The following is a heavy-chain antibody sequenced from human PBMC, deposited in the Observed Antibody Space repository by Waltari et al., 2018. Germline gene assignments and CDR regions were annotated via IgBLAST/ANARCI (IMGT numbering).Heavy chain of an antibody. CDR2: INHSGST. V-gene: IGHV4-34*01. J-gene: IGHJ4*02. CDR1: GGSFSGYY. Sequence: VQLQQWGAGLLTPSETLSLTCAVHGGSFSGYYWSWIRQPPGKGLEWIGEINHSGSTNYNPSLKSRVTISVDTSKNQFSLKLSSVTAADTAVYYCASSAGYWGQGTLVTVSS. CDR3: ASSAGY.